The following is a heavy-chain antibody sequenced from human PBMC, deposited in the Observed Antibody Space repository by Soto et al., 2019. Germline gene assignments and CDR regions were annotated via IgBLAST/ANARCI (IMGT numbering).Heavy chain of an antibody. CDR2: INHSGST. Sequence: SETLSLTCAVYGGSFSGYYWSWIRQPPGKGLEWIGEINHSGSTNYNPSLKSRVTISVDTSKNQFSLKLSSVTAADTAVYYCARGLRRGPFDYWGQGTLVTVSS. V-gene: IGHV4-34*01. J-gene: IGHJ4*02. CDR1: GGSFSGYY. CDR3: ARGLRRGPFDY.